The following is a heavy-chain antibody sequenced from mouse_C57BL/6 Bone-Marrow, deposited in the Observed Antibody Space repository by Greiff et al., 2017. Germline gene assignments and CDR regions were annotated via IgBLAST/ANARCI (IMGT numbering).Heavy chain of an antibody. J-gene: IGHJ1*03. CDR1: GYTFTSYW. Sequence: VQLQQPGPELVMPGASVKMSCKASGYTFTSYWMHWVKQMPGQGLEWIGEIDPSDRYTNYNQTFKGRSTLTVDKSSSTACMKLSSLTSEDSAVYYCAYGYDVDLDMDFWGTGTAVTVSS. V-gene: IGHV1-69*01. CDR2: IDPSDRYT. CDR3: AYGYDVDLDMDF. D-gene: IGHD2-2*01.